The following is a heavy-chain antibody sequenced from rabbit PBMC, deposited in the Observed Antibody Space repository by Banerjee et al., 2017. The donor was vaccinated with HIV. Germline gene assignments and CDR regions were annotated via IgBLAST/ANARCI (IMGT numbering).Heavy chain of an antibody. CDR1: GFSFSNNYY. V-gene: IGHV1S40*01. CDR2: IYAGSSGDT. J-gene: IGHJ4*01. Sequence: QSLEESGGGLVQPEGSLTLTCTASGFSFSNNYYMCWVRQAPGKGLEWIACIYAGSSGDTYYASWSKGRFTISKTSSTTVTLQMTSLTAADTATYFCARSGSDNSVSFLWGQGTLVTVS. CDR3: ARSGSDNSVSFL. D-gene: IGHD1-1*01.